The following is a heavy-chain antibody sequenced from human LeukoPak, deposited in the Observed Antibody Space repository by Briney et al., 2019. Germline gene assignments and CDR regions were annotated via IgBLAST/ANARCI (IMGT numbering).Heavy chain of an antibody. CDR2: ISSSSSYI. CDR1: GFTFSSSA. CDR3: ARDRDGYNFSPNFDY. J-gene: IGHJ4*02. D-gene: IGHD5-24*01. V-gene: IGHV3-21*01. Sequence: GGSLRLSCAASGFTFSSSAMSWVRQAPGKGLEWVSSISSSSSYIYYADSVKGRFTISRDNAKNSLYLQMNSLRAEDTAVYYCARDRDGYNFSPNFDYWGQGTLVTVSS.